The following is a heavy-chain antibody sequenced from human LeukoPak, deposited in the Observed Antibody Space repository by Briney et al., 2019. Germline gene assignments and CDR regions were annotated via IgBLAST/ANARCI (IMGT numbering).Heavy chain of an antibody. V-gene: IGHV3-11*03. D-gene: IGHD4-17*01. Sequence: GGSLRLSCAASGFTFSDYYMSWIRHAPGKGLEWVSYISSSSSYTNYADSVKGRFTISRDNAKNSLYLQMNSLRAEDTAVYYCARQTPQDYAIDYWGQGTLVTVSS. CDR2: ISSSSSYT. J-gene: IGHJ4*02. CDR1: GFTFSDYY. CDR3: ARQTPQDYAIDY.